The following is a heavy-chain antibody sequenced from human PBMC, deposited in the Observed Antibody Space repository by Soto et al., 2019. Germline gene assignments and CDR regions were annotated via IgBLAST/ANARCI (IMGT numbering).Heavy chain of an antibody. V-gene: IGHV3-23*01. D-gene: IGHD2-21*02. J-gene: IGHJ5*02. CDR1: GFTFSNYA. Sequence: EVHLLESGGGFVQPGGSLTLSCAASGFTFSNYAMSWVRQAPGKGLEWVSAITAYGDTTHYADSVKGRFTISRDSPKNTLYLQMDSLRAEDTAVYYCAKDPQWYDSDCYPPPGFNPWGKGTLVTVSS. CDR2: ITAYGDTT. CDR3: AKDPQWYDSDCYPPPGFNP.